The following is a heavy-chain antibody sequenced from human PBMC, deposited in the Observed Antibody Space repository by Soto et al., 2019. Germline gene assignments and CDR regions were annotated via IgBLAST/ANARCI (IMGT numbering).Heavy chain of an antibody. CDR2: IIPIFGTA. CDR3: ARESEGSDSSGYDDY. Sequence: SVKVSCKASGGTFSSYAISWVRQAPGQGLEWMGGIIPIFGTANYAQKFQGRVTITADESTSTAYMELSSLRSEDTAVYYCARESEGSDSSGYDDYWGQGPLVTVSS. V-gene: IGHV1-69*13. J-gene: IGHJ4*02. CDR1: GGTFSSYA. D-gene: IGHD3-22*01.